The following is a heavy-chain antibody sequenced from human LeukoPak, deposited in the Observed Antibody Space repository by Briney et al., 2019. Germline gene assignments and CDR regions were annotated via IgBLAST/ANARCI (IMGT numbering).Heavy chain of an antibody. V-gene: IGHV3-33*03. CDR2: IRFDGDFK. J-gene: IGHJ6*02. CDR1: GFSFSSYG. D-gene: IGHD3-10*01. Sequence: ERSLRLSCAASGFSFSSYGMHWVRQAPGKGLEWVSSIRFDGDFKHYGDSVKGRVAISRNNAENKVFLQMNNLRGEDTGVYFCARSVYGSGSYMDVWGQGTTVIVSS. CDR3: ARSVYGSGSYMDV.